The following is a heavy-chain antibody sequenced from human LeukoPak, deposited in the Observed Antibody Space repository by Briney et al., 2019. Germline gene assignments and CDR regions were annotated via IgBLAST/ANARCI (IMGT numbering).Heavy chain of an antibody. J-gene: IGHJ4*02. CDR3: ARSPGYYDSSGYHLYYFHY. Sequence: PSETLSLTCTVSGGSISSYYWSWIRQPPGKGLEWIGYIYYSGSTNYNPSLKSRVTISVDTSKNQFSLKLSSATAADTAVYYSARSPGYYDSSGYHLYYFHYWGQGTLVTVSS. V-gene: IGHV4-59*08. CDR1: GGSISSYY. D-gene: IGHD3-22*01. CDR2: IYYSGST.